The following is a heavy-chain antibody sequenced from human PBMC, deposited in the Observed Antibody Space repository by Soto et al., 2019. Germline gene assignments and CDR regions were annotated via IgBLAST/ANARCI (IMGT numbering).Heavy chain of an antibody. CDR2: IDYSGST. D-gene: IGHD3-22*01. CDR1: GGSVSSGSYY. J-gene: IGHJ4*02. V-gene: IGHV4-61*01. CDR3: AREARGDYYDGSGPRDY. Sequence: QVQLQESGPALVKPSETLSLTCTVSGGSVSSGSYYWSWIRQHPGKGLEWIGNIDYSGSTNYNPSLTSRVPISVTTSKHQFSLKLSSVTAADTAVYYCAREARGDYYDGSGPRDYWGQGTLVTFSS.